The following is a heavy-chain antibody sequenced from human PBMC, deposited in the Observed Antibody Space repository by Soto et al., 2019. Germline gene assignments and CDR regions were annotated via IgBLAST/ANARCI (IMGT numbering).Heavy chain of an antibody. Sequence: NPGGSLRLSCAASGFTFSSYSMNWVRQAPGKGLEWVSSISSSSSYIYYADSVKGRFTISRDNAKNSLYLQMNSLRAEDTAVYYCARCRGDWDYLYYYYYYGMDVWGQGTTVTVSS. V-gene: IGHV3-21*01. CDR1: GFTFSSYS. D-gene: IGHD1-7*01. CDR2: ISSSSSYI. CDR3: ARCRGDWDYLYYYYYYGMDV. J-gene: IGHJ6*02.